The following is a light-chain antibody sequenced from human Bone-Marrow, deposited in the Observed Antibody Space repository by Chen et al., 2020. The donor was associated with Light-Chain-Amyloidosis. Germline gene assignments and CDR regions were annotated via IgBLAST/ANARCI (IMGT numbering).Light chain of an antibody. CDR3: QVWDGSSDRPV. Sequence: SYVLTQPSSVSVATGHTATIASGGNNIGSTSVQWYQQTPGQAPLLVVYDDSDRPSGIPERLSGSNSGNTATLTISRVEAGDEADYYCQVWDGSSDRPVFGGGTKLTVL. CDR2: DDS. V-gene: IGLV3-21*02. J-gene: IGLJ3*02. CDR1: NIGSTS.